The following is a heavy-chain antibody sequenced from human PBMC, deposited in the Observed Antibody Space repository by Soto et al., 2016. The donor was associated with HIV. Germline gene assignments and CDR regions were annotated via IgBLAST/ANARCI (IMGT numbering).Heavy chain of an antibody. CDR2: INPSGGGT. D-gene: IGHD3-22*01. J-gene: IGHJ4*02. V-gene: IGHV1-46*01. CDR3: ARGGYYDTSVYEGYFDH. CDR1: GYIFTSYY. Sequence: QVQLVQSGAEMKKPGASVKVSCKASGYIFTSYYMHWVRQAPGQGLAWMGIINPSGGGTSYAQMFQGRVSMTRDTSTNTVYMELSSLRSEDTAVYYCARGGYYDTSVYEGYFDHWGQGTLVTVSS.